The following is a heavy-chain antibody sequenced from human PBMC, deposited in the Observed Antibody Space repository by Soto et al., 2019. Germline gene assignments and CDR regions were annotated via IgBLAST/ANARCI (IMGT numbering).Heavy chain of an antibody. CDR2: IYHSGST. CDR1: GDSISRSYW. D-gene: IGHD3-10*01. J-gene: IGHJ3*02. Sequence: PSETLSLTCAVSGDSISRSYWWSWVRQLPGKGLEWIGEIYHSGSTIYNPSLQSRVTLSVDKSKNEFSLKLSSVTAADTAVYYCARVWGGAFDIWGQGTMVTVSS. CDR3: ARVWGGAFDI. V-gene: IGHV4-4*02.